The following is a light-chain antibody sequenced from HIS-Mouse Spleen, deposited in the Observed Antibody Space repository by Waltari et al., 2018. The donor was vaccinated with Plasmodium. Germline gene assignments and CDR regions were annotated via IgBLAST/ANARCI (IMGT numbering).Light chain of an antibody. CDR3: LQDYNYPYT. Sequence: AIQMTTPPSSLSASVGDRVPITCRASQGIRNDLGWYQQKPGKAPKHLIYAASSLQSGVPSRFSGSGSGTDFTLTISSLQPEDFATYYCLQDYNYPYTFGQGTKLEIK. V-gene: IGKV1-6*01. J-gene: IGKJ2*01. CDR1: QGIRND. CDR2: AAS.